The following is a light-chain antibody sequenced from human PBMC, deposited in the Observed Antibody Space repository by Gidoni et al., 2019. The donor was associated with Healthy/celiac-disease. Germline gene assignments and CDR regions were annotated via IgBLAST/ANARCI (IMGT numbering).Light chain of an antibody. CDR3: QAGDSSTL. CDR2: QDS. J-gene: IGLJ3*02. CDR1: QLGDKF. Sequence: SYELTPPPPVSVSPGQTASITCSGDQLGDKFACWYQQKPGQSPVLVIYQDSKRPSGIPERFSGSNSGNTATLTISGTQAMDEADYYCQAGDSSTLFGGGTKLTVL. V-gene: IGLV3-1*01.